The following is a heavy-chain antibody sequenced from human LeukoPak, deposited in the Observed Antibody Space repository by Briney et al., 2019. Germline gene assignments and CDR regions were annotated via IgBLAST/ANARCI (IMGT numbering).Heavy chain of an antibody. CDR2: IIPIFGTA. Sequence: GASLKLSCTASGGTFSSYAINWVRQAPGQGLEWMGGIIPIFGTANYAQKFQGRVTITTDESTNTPYLQLSRLRSEDTAVYYCARVGADFDFWSGYYKRGRWFDPWGQGTLVTVSS. J-gene: IGHJ5*02. D-gene: IGHD3-3*01. CDR3: ARVGADFDFWSGYYKRGRWFDP. CDR1: GGTFSSYA. V-gene: IGHV1-69*05.